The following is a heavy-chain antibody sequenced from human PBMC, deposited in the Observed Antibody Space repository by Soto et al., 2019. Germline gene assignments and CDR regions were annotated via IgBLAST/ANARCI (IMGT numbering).Heavy chain of an antibody. CDR3: ARLVYRDAFDI. D-gene: IGHD1-20*01. J-gene: IGHJ3*02. Sequence: PSETLSLTCTVSGGSISSYYWSWIRQPPGKGLEWIGYIYYSGSTNYNPSLKSRVTTSADTSKNQFSLKLSSVTAADTAVYYCARLVYRDAFDIWGQGTMVTVSS. CDR1: GGSISSYY. CDR2: IYYSGST. V-gene: IGHV4-59*08.